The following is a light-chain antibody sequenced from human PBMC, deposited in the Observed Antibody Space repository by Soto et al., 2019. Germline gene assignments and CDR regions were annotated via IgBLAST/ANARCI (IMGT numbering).Light chain of an antibody. Sequence: NVLRLSAATRSLYRREIATLCCRASQIVSGKYLAWYHQRPGQAPRVLIHSASSRATGIPDRFTGGGSGTEFTLTITRLQPEDFAVHYCQQDGDSPPWTFGQGTKLDIK. J-gene: IGKJ1*01. V-gene: IGKV3-20*01. CDR3: QQDGDSPPWT. CDR1: QIVSGKY. CDR2: SAS.